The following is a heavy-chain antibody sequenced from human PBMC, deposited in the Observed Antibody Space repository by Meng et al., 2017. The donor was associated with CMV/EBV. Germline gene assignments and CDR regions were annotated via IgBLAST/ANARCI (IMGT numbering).Heavy chain of an antibody. D-gene: IGHD6-19*01. CDR1: GGSISSGSYD. CDR2: IYTSGST. J-gene: IGHJ4*02. Sequence: TVAGGSISSGSYDWSWVRQPAEKGLEWIGRIYTSGSTNNNPSLKSRVTISVNTSKNQFSLKLSSVTAADTAVYYCERAWGSGGDVDYWGQGTLVTVSS. V-gene: IGHV4-61*02. CDR3: ERAWGSGGDVDY.